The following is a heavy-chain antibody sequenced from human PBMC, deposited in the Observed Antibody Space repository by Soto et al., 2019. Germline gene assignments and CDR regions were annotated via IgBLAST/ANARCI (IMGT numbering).Heavy chain of an antibody. V-gene: IGHV1-18*01. CDR2: ISAYNGNT. CDR3: ARVRASRRHYYYYYMDV. Sequence: ASVKVSCKASGYTFTSYGISWVRQAPGQGLEWMGWISAYNGNTNYAQKLQGRVTMTTDTSTSTAYMELRSLRSDDTAVYYCARVRASRRHYYYYYMDVWGKGTTVTVSS. J-gene: IGHJ6*03. CDR1: GYTFTSYG.